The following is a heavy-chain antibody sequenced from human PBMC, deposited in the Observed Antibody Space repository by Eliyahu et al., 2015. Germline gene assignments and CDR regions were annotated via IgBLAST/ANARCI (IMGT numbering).Heavy chain of an antibody. V-gene: IGHV3-9*01. CDR2: ISWNSGSI. CDR1: GFTFDDYA. D-gene: IGHD6-19*01. Sequence: EVQLVESGGGLVQPGRSLRLSCAASGFTFDDYAMHWVRQAPGKGLEWVSGISWNSGSIGYADSVKGRFTISRDNAKNSLYLQMNSLRAEDTALYYCAKELAVAGLGYWGQGTLVTVSS. CDR3: AKELAVAGLGY. J-gene: IGHJ4*02.